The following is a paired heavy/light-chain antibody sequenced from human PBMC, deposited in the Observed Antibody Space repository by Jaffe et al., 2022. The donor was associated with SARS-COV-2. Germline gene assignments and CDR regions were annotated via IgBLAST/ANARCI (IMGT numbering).Heavy chain of an antibody. Sequence: EVQLVQSGAEVKKPGESLKISCKGFGYSFTSYWIGWVRQMPGKGLEWMGIIYPGDSNTRYSPSFQGQVTISVDKSISTAYLQWSSLKASDTAIYYCASPSGTNSGYGMDVWGQGTTVTVSS. V-gene: IGHV5-51*01. CDR2: IYPGDSNT. D-gene: IGHD3-10*01. CDR3: ASPSGTNSGYGMDV. J-gene: IGHJ6*02. CDR1: GYSFTSYW.
Light chain of an antibody. J-gene: IGLJ1*01. CDR1: SSDVGTYNL. Sequence: QSALTQPASVSGSPGQSITISCTGTSSDVGTYNLVYWFQQHPGKAPKVMIYEGSKRPSGVSNRFSGAKSGNTASLTISGLQAEDEADYYCCSYAGSSTYVFGTGTKVTVL. V-gene: IGLV2-23*01. CDR3: CSYAGSSTYV. CDR2: EGS.